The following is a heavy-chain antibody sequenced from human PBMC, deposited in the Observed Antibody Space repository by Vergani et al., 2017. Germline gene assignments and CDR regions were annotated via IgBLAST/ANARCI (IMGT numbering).Heavy chain of an antibody. Sequence: EVQLLESGGGLVQPGGSLRLSCAASGFTFSSYAMSWVRQAPGKGLEWVSVIYSGGSSTYYADSVKGRFTISRDNSKNTLYLKMNSLRAEDTAVYYCAKPVQLERRKNDAFDIWGQGTMVTVSS. CDR2: IYSGGSST. CDR1: GFTFSSYA. V-gene: IGHV3-23*03. D-gene: IGHD1-1*01. J-gene: IGHJ3*02. CDR3: AKPVQLERRKNDAFDI.